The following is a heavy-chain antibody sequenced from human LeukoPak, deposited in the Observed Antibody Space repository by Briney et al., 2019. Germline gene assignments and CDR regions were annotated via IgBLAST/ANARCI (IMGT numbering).Heavy chain of an antibody. J-gene: IGHJ4*02. CDR3: ARAMPIVGATYLDY. V-gene: IGHV3-30-3*01. CDR2: ISYDGSNK. D-gene: IGHD1-26*01. CDR1: GFIVSGDF. Sequence: GGSLRLSCAASGFIVSGDFMSWVRQAPGKGLEWVAVISYDGSNKYYADSVKGRFTISRDNAKNTLYLQMNSRRAEDTAVYYCARAMPIVGATYLDYWGQGTLVTVSS.